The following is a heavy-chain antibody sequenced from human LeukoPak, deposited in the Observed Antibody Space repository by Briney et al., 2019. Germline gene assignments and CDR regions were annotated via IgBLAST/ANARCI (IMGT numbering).Heavy chain of an antibody. CDR1: GYTLTELS. Sequence: ASVKVSCKVPGYTLTELSMHWVRQAPGKGLEWMGGFDPEDGETIYAQKFQGRVTMTEDTSTDTASMELSSLRSEDTAVYYCATMEYQLLYFDYWGQGTLVTVSS. V-gene: IGHV1-24*01. CDR3: ATMEYQLLYFDY. J-gene: IGHJ4*02. CDR2: FDPEDGET. D-gene: IGHD2-2*01.